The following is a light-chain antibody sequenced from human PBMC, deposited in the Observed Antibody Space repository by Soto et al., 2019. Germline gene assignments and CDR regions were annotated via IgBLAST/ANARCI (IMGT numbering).Light chain of an antibody. V-gene: IGKV1-27*01. CDR2: GAS. J-gene: IGKJ2*01. Sequence: DIQMTQSPSSLSASVGDRVTITCRASQGIDNYLAWYQKTPGKVPKLLIYGASTLQSGVPSRFSGSASGTEFTLTISSLQPEDVATYYCQKYNIAPYTFGQGTKLEIK. CDR3: QKYNIAPYT. CDR1: QGIDNY.